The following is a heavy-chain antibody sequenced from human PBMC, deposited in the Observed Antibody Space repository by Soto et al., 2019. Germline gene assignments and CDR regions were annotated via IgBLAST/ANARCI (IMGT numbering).Heavy chain of an antibody. D-gene: IGHD6-13*01. V-gene: IGHV4-30-4*01. CDR2: IYYSGST. Sequence: PSETLSLTCTVSGGSISSGVYYWSWIRQPPGKGLEWIGYIYYSGSTYYNPSLKSRVTISVDTSKNQFSLKLSSVTAADTAVYYCARDCEAAGDNWLDPWGQGTLVTVSS. CDR3: ARDCEAAGDNWLDP. J-gene: IGHJ5*02. CDR1: GGSISSGVYY.